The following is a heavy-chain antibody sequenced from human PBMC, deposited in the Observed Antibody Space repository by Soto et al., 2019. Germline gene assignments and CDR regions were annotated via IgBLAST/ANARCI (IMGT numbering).Heavy chain of an antibody. J-gene: IGHJ4*02. CDR3: VASLVAPTWRQFFYFDF. CDR1: GDVITKNTFY. CDR2: IYYSGNS. Sequence: PSETLSLTCTVSGDVITKNTFYWGWVRQPPGEALEWIGSIYYSGNSFYNPSLESRVSISVDSSKNQFSLKMSSVTAADTSLYYCVASLVAPTWRQFFYFDFWGQGALVTVSS. D-gene: IGHD2-8*02. V-gene: IGHV4-39*01.